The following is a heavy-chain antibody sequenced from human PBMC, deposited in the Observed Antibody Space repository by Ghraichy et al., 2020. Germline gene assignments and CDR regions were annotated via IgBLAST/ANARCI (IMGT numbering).Heavy chain of an antibody. V-gene: IGHV3-21*01. D-gene: IGHD6-19*01. Sequence: LSLTCAASGFTFSSYSMNWVRQAPGKGLEWVSSISSSSSYIYYADSVKGRFTISRDNAKNSLYLQMNSLRAEDTAVYYCARETSSGWYRSYYYYMDVWGKGTTVTVSS. CDR2: ISSSSSYI. J-gene: IGHJ6*03. CDR1: GFTFSSYS. CDR3: ARETSSGWYRSYYYYMDV.